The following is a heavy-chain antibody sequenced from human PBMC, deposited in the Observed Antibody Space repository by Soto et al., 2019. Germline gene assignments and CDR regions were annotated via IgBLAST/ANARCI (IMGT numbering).Heavy chain of an antibody. CDR1: GFTFSSYW. CDR3: ASLLTIFGVVITHYFDY. V-gene: IGHV3-7*01. Sequence: GGSLRLSCAASGFTFSSYWMSWVRQAPGKGLEWVANIKQDGSEKYYVDSVKGRFTISRDNAKNSLYLQMNSLRAEDTAVYYCASLLTIFGVVITHYFDYWGQGTLVTVSS. J-gene: IGHJ4*02. D-gene: IGHD3-3*01. CDR2: IKQDGSEK.